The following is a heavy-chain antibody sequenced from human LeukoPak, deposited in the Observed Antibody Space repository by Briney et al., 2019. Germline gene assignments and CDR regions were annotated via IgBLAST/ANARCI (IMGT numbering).Heavy chain of an antibody. V-gene: IGHV3-23*01. CDR3: AKDWSLWFGVYYYYMDV. Sequence: GGSLRLSCAASGFTFSSYAMSWVRQAPGKGLEWVSAISGSGGSTYYADSVKGRFTISRDNSKNTLYLQMNSLRAEDTAVYYCAKDWSLWFGVYYYYMDVWGKGTTVTISS. CDR1: GFTFSSYA. J-gene: IGHJ6*03. CDR2: ISGSGGST. D-gene: IGHD3-10*01.